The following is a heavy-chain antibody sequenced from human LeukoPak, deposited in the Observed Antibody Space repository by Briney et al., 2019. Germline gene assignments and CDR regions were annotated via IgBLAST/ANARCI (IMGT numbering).Heavy chain of an antibody. Sequence: GGSPRLSCAASGFTFSSYSMNWVRPAPAKGLEWVSYISSSSSTIYYADPVKGRFTISRDNAKNSLYLQMNSLRAEDTAVYYCARDGIAAAEAYYYYYYMDVWGKGTTVTVSS. D-gene: IGHD6-13*01. CDR2: ISSSSSTI. CDR3: ARDGIAAAEAYYYYYYMDV. J-gene: IGHJ6*03. CDR1: GFTFSSYS. V-gene: IGHV3-48*01.